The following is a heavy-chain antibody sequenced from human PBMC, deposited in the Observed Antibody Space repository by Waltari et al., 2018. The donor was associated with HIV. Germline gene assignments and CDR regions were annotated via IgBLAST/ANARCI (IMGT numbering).Heavy chain of an antibody. Sequence: QVQLVQYGAEVKQPGASVKVSCKTSGYDFSTFDINWVRQAPGQGFEWMGWMSPSSGKTGYAQKFHGRVSMTRDTSIDTAYMQLSRLTSRDTAVYYCARSRPGAVFGDNWGQGTLVVVSS. J-gene: IGHJ4*02. D-gene: IGHD3-3*01. CDR3: ARSRPGAVFGDN. V-gene: IGHV1-8*01. CDR1: GYDFSTFD. CDR2: MSPSSGKT.